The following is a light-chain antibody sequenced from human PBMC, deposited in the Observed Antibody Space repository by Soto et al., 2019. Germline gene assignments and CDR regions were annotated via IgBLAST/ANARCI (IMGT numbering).Light chain of an antibody. J-gene: IGLJ2*01. CDR1: NIGSKS. CDR2: YDS. CDR3: QVLDSSSDHP. Sequence: SYELTQPPSVSVAPGKTASITCGGNNIGSKSVHWYQQKPGQAPVLVIYYDSDRPSGIPERFSGSNSGNTATLTISRVEAGDEADYYCQVLDSSSDHPFGGGTKLTVL. V-gene: IGLV3-21*04.